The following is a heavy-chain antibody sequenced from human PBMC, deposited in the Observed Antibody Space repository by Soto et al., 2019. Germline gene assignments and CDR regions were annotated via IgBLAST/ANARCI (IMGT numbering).Heavy chain of an antibody. CDR2: IWYDGSNK. CDR3: AREPGIGWSFDY. V-gene: IGHV3-33*01. Sequence: QVQLVESGGGVVQPGRSLRLSCAASGFTFSSYGMHWVRQAPGKGLEWVAVIWYDGSNKYYADSVKGRFTISRDNSKNTLYLQMNSLRAEDTAVYYCAREPGIGWSFDYWGQGTLVTVSS. J-gene: IGHJ4*02. D-gene: IGHD6-19*01. CDR1: GFTFSSYG.